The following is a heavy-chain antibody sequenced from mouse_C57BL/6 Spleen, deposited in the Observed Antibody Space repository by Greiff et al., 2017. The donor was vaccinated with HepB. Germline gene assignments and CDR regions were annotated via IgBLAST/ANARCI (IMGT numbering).Heavy chain of an antibody. CDR1: GYTFTDYY. CDR3: AREFITTVVASSYFDY. J-gene: IGHJ2*01. Sequence: EVQLQQSGPELVKPGASVKISCKASGYTFTDYYMNWVKQSHGKSLEWIGDINPNNGGTSYNQKFKGKATLTVDKSSSTAYMELRSLTSEDSAVYYCAREFITTVVASSYFDYWGQGTTLTVSS. D-gene: IGHD1-1*01. CDR2: INPNNGGT. V-gene: IGHV1-26*01.